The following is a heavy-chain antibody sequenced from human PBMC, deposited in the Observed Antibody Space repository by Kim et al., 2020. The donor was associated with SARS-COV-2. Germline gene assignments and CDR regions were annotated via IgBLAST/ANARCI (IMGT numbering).Heavy chain of an antibody. Sequence: AQKLQGRVTMTTDTSTSTAYMELRSLRSDDTAVYYCARDLTTVTKGALDIWGQGTMVTVSS. V-gene: IGHV1-18*01. D-gene: IGHD4-17*01. CDR3: ARDLTTVTKGALDI. J-gene: IGHJ3*02.